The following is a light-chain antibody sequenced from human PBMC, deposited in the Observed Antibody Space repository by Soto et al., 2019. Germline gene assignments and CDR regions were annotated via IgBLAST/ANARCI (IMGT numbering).Light chain of an antibody. CDR3: QQYGSSPPYT. Sequence: EIMLTQSPGTLSLYPGERATLSCRASQSVSSSYLAWYQQQPGQAPRLLIYGASSRATGIPDWFSGSGSGTDFTLTISRLEPEDFAVYYCQQYGSSPPYTFGQGTKLEIK. V-gene: IGKV3-20*01. J-gene: IGKJ2*01. CDR2: GAS. CDR1: QSVSSSY.